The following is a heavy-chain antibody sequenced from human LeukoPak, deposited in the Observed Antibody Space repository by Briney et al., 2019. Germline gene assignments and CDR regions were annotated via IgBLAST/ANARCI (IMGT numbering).Heavy chain of an antibody. J-gene: IGHJ5*02. CDR3: ARSGHPAKYCSSTSCLNWFDP. V-gene: IGHV4-59*01. CDR1: GGSISSYY. D-gene: IGHD2-2*01. CDR2: IYYSGST. Sequence: SETLSLTCTVSGGSISSYYWSWIRQPAGKGLEGIGYIYYSGSTNYNPSLKSRVTISVDTSKNQFSLKLSSVTAADTAVYYCARSGHPAKYCSSTSCLNWFDPWGQGTLVTVSS.